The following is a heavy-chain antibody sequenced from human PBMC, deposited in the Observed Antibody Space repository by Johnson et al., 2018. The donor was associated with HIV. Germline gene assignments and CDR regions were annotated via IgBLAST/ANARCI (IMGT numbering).Heavy chain of an antibody. J-gene: IGHJ3*01. Sequence: QVQLVESGGGVVQPGGSLTLSCAASGFALNAYGMHWVRQAPGKGLQWVTFIRYDGSNKYYADSVNGRFTISRDNSKKTLYLQMNSLRAEDTAVYYCAKDVGNYWPNAFDVWGQGTMLTVSS. CDR3: AKDVGNYWPNAFDV. V-gene: IGHV3-30*02. CDR1: GFALNAYG. D-gene: IGHD3-22*01. CDR2: IRYDGSNK.